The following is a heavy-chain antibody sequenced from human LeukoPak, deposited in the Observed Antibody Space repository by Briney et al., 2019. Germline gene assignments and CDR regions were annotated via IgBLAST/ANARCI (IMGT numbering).Heavy chain of an antibody. CDR2: LRYDARNE. CDR3: AKDSNSGYVSVGPDY. D-gene: IGHD5-12*01. CDR1: GLVFSNYG. Sequence: GGSLTLSCQTSGLVFSNYGMHWVRQAPDKGLEWAAYLRYDARNEYYADSVNGRFFISRDNSRNTLYLQMNSLRAEDTGVYSCAKDSNSGYVSVGPDYWGLGTLVTVSS. J-gene: IGHJ4*02. V-gene: IGHV3-30*02.